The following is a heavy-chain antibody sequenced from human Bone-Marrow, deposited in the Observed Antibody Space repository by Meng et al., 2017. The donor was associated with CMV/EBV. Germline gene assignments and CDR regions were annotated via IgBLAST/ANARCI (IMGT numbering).Heavy chain of an antibody. CDR2: VTPNSGNT. V-gene: IGHV1-8*01. CDR1: GYTFTRYD. D-gene: IGHD3-10*01. J-gene: IGHJ4*02. CDR3: ARFGSGSSTI. Sequence: VSCKTSGYTFTRYDLHWVRHATGSGLEWVGLVTPNSGNTGYLQKLRDRVTLTRNTTINTAYMELSSLSAEETAVYYCARFGSGSSTIWGQGTLVTVSS.